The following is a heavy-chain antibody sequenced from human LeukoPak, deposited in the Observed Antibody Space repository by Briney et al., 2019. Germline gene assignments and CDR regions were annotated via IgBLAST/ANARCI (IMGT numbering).Heavy chain of an antibody. J-gene: IGHJ4*02. CDR3: ARGAPTTRIGAGRFDY. Sequence: ASLKVSCKAFGYSLTNYYVHCVRQSPGQGLEWMGETNPSGGSTSYAQKFQGRITVTRDTYTNTVYMDLSSLRSEDTATYYCARGAPTTRIGAGRFDYWGQGSLLTVAS. CDR2: TNPSGGST. D-gene: IGHD5-12*01. V-gene: IGHV1-46*01. CDR1: GYSLTNYY.